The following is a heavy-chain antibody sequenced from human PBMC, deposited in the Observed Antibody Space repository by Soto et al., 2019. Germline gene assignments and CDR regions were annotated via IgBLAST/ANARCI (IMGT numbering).Heavy chain of an antibody. D-gene: IGHD6-13*01. CDR2: IWYDGSNK. V-gene: IGHV3-33*01. CDR3: ARDLDSSSWYSGSAY. CDR1: GFTFSSYG. J-gene: IGHJ4*02. Sequence: GGSLRLSCAASGFTFSSYGMHWVRQAPGKGLEWVAVIWYDGSNKYYADSVKDRFTISRDNSKNTLYLQMNSLRAEDTAVYYCARDLDSSSWYSGSAYWGQGTLVTVSS.